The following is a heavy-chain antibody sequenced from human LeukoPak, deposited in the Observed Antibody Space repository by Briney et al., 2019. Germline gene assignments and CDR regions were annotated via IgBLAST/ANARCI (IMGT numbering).Heavy chain of an antibody. V-gene: IGHV3-11*04. CDR2: ISSSGSTI. CDR1: GFTFSDYY. D-gene: IGHD6-6*01. CDR3: ARDTYSSSYVYYYGMDV. J-gene: IGHJ6*02. Sequence: GGSLRLSCAASGFTFSDYYMSWIRQAPGKGLEWVSYISSSGSTIYYADSVKGRFTISRDNSKNTLYLQMNSLRAEDTAVYYCARDTYSSSYVYYYGMDVWGQGTTVTVSS.